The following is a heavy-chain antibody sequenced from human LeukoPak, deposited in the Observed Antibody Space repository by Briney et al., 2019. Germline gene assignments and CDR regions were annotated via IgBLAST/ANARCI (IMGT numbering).Heavy chain of an antibody. CDR2: IYPGDSDT. CDR3: AGPYYYGSGSYYSDY. V-gene: IGHV5-51*01. CDR1: GYSFTSYW. D-gene: IGHD3-10*01. Sequence: GESLKISCKGSGYSFTSYWIGWVRQMPGKGLEWMGIIYPGDSDTRYSPSFQGQVTISADKSISTAYLQWSSLKASGTAMYYCAGPYYYGSGSYYSDYWGQGTLVTGSS. J-gene: IGHJ4*02.